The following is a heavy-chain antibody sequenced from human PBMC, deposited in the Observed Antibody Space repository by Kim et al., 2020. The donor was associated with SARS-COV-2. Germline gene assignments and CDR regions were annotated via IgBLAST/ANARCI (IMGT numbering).Heavy chain of an antibody. Sequence: GGSVRLSCAASGFTFSSYSMNWVRQAPGKGLEWVSSISSSSSYIYYADSVKGRFTISRDNAKNSLYLQMNSLRAEDTAVYYCARDKEPAELYYYYGMDVWGQGTTVTVSS. V-gene: IGHV3-21*01. D-gene: IGHD1-26*01. CDR2: ISSSSSYI. J-gene: IGHJ6*02. CDR3: ARDKEPAELYYYYGMDV. CDR1: GFTFSSYS.